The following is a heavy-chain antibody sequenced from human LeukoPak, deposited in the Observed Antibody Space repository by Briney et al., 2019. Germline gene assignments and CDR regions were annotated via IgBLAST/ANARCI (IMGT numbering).Heavy chain of an antibody. CDR3: ARTYSSSFLPFAVAGTEYFQH. D-gene: IGHD6-19*01. CDR2: INPNSGGT. V-gene: IGHV1-2*02. CDR1: GYTFTGYY. Sequence: ASVKVSCKASGYTFTGYYMHWVRQAPGQGLEWMGWINPNSGGTNYAQKFQGRVTMTRDTSISTACMELSRLRSDDTAVYYCARTYSSSFLPFAVAGTEYFQHWGQGTLVTVSS. J-gene: IGHJ1*01.